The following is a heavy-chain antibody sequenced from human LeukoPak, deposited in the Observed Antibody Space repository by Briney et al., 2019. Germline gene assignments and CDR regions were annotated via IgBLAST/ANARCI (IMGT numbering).Heavy chain of an antibody. CDR3: TKDGNNWQTSAVYLPGDY. V-gene: IGHV3-30*18. D-gene: IGHD1-1*01. Sequence: GGSLRLSCAASGFTFSNYGMHRVRQTPGKGLEWVAVISYHGSNQYYIDSVKGRFTISRDNSKNTLYLQMNSPRAEDTAVYYCTKDGNNWQTSAVYLPGDYWGQGTLVSVSS. CDR2: ISYHGSNQ. J-gene: IGHJ4*02. CDR1: GFTFSNYG.